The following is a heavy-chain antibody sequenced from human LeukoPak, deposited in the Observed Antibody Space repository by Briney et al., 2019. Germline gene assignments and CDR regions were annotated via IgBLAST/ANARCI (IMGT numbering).Heavy chain of an antibody. V-gene: IGHV3-23*01. D-gene: IGHD1-26*01. Sequence: GGSLRLSCAASGFTFSSYAMSWVRQAPGKGLEWVSAISGSGGSTYYADSVKGRFTISRDSSKNTLYLQMNSLRAEDTAVYYCAIDIFSGSYSAYYYYGMDVWGQGTTVTVSS. CDR3: AIDIFSGSYSAYYYYGMDV. CDR2: ISGSGGST. CDR1: GFTFSSYA. J-gene: IGHJ6*02.